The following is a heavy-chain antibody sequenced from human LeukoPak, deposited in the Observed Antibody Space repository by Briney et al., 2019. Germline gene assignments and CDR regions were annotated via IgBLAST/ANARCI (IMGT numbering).Heavy chain of an antibody. CDR2: INHSGST. J-gene: IGHJ4*02. D-gene: IGHD4-17*01. Sequence: SETLSLPCAVSGGSFSGYYWSWIRQPPGKGLEWMGEINHSGSTNYNPSLKSRVTISVDTSKNQFSLKLSSVTAADTAVYYCARGNTFYGDYVPFDYWGQGTLVTVSS. CDR3: ARGNTFYGDYVPFDY. CDR1: GGSFSGYY. V-gene: IGHV4-34*01.